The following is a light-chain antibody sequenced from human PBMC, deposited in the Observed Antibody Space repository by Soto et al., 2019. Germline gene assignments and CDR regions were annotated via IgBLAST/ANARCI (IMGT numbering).Light chain of an antibody. CDR3: SSYTSSSTLV. CDR1: SSDVGGYNY. J-gene: IGLJ2*01. CDR2: DVS. Sequence: QSALTQPASVSGSPGQSITISCTGTSSDVGGYNYVSWYQQHPGKAPKLMIYDVSNRPSGVSNRFSGSKSGKTASLTISGIQAEDDADYYCSSYTSSSTLVFGGGTKLTVL. V-gene: IGLV2-14*01.